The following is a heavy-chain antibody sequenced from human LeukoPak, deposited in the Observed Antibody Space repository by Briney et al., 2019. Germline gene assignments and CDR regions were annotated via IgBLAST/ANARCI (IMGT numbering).Heavy chain of an antibody. CDR2: INHSGST. Sequence: SETLSLTCAVYGGSFSGYYWSWIRQPPGKGLEWIGEINHSGSTNYNPSLKSRVTISVDTSKNQFSLKLSSVTAADTAVYYCAREQANGYSSSLYAFDIWGQGTMVTVSS. V-gene: IGHV4-34*01. D-gene: IGHD6-13*01. J-gene: IGHJ3*02. CDR3: AREQANGYSSSLYAFDI. CDR1: GGSFSGYY.